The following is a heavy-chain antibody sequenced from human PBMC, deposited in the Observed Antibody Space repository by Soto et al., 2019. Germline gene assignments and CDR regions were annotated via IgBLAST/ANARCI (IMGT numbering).Heavy chain of an antibody. CDR2: IIPIFGTA. J-gene: IGHJ6*02. CDR3: ARFRVRGDLHLCYGMDV. D-gene: IGHD3-10*01. Sequence: QVQLVQSGAEVKKPGSSVKVSCKASGGTFSSYAISWVRQAPGQGLEWMGGIIPIFGTANYAQKFQGRVTITADESTSTAYMELSSLRSEDTAVYYCARFRVRGDLHLCYGMDVWGQGTTVTVSS. V-gene: IGHV1-69*12. CDR1: GGTFSSYA.